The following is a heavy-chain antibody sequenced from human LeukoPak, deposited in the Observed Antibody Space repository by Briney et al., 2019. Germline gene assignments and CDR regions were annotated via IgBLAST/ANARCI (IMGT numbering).Heavy chain of an antibody. CDR3: ASKAYYYGSGSYRAFDI. CDR2: INPTSGAT. V-gene: IGHV1-2*06. Sequence: ASVKVSCKASGYAFTGYYLHWVRQAPGQGLEWMGRINPTSGATDYAQKFQGRVTMTEDTSTDTAYMELSSLRSEDTAVYYCASKAYYYGSGSYRAFDIWGQGTMVTVSS. D-gene: IGHD3-10*01. CDR1: GYAFTGYY. J-gene: IGHJ3*02.